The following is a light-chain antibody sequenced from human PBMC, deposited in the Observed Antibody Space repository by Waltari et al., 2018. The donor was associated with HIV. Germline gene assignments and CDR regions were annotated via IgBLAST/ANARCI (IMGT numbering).Light chain of an antibody. CDR1: SSNIGSNT. CDR2: GKH. V-gene: IGLV1-44*01. J-gene: IGLJ2*01. Sequence: QSVLTQPPSTSGTPGQSVTISCSGSSSNIGSNTVSWFQQLPGKAPKVLMYGKHQRPSAVPDRFSGSKSGTSASLAIGGLQSEDEADYYCASWDDSLNGPVFGGGTTLTVL. CDR3: ASWDDSLNGPV.